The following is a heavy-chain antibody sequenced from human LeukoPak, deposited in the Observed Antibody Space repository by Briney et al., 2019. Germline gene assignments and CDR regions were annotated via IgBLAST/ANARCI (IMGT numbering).Heavy chain of an antibody. CDR2: ISSSGTII. J-gene: IGHJ5*02. D-gene: IGHD3-10*01. CDR3: ARGLTIKHWFDP. V-gene: IGHV3-48*03. Sequence: PGGSLRLSCAASGFTFSNYEMNWVRQAPGKGLEWVSYISSSGTIIYYADSVKGRFTISRDNAKNSLNLQLTSLRAEDTAVYYCARGLTIKHWFDPWGQGTLVTVSS. CDR1: GFTFSNYE.